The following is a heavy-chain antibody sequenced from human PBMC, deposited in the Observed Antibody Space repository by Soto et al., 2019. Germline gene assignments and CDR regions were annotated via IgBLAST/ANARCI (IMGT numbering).Heavy chain of an antibody. J-gene: IGHJ4*02. D-gene: IGHD1-1*01. CDR1: GFTFSGYW. Sequence: EVQLVESGGGLVQPGGSLRLSCAASGFTFSGYWMSCVRQAPGKGLEWVANIKQDGSEKYYVDSVKGRFTISRDNAKNSLYLQMNSLRAEDTAVYYCARVPNTGTTSYWGQGTLVTVSS. V-gene: IGHV3-7*01. CDR2: IKQDGSEK. CDR3: ARVPNTGTTSY.